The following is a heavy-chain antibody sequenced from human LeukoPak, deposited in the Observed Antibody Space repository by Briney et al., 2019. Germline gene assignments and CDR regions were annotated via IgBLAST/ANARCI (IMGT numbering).Heavy chain of an antibody. Sequence: ASVKVSCKASGYTFTGYYMHWVRQAPGQGLEWMGRINPNSGGTNYAQKFQGRVTMTRDTSISTAYMELSGLRSDDTAVYYCARAGGDDYGDYGYFDYWGQGTLVTVSS. CDR2: INPNSGGT. V-gene: IGHV1-2*06. CDR1: GYTFTGYY. CDR3: ARAGGDDYGDYGYFDY. D-gene: IGHD4-17*01. J-gene: IGHJ4*02.